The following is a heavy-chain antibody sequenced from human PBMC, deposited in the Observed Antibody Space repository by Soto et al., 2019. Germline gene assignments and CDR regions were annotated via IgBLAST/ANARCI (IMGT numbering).Heavy chain of an antibody. Sequence: SETLSLTFSVSGDSISSSGYYWSWIRRRPGKGLEWIGNIYYSGSSYNNPSLKSRVTISVNTSKNQFSLNLRSVTAADTAVYYCARDSDYYSSGSFDYWGQGTLVTVSS. V-gene: IGHV4-31*03. D-gene: IGHD3-10*01. J-gene: IGHJ4*02. CDR2: IYYSGSS. CDR1: GDSISSSGYY. CDR3: ARDSDYYSSGSFDY.